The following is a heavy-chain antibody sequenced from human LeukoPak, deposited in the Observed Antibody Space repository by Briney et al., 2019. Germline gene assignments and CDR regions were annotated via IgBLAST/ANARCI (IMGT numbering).Heavy chain of an antibody. CDR1: GFTFNNYA. CDR2: ISGSGGTT. V-gene: IGHV3-23*01. D-gene: IGHD4-23*01. CDR3: TTTMGLFQN. Sequence: PGGTLRLSCAASGFTFNNYAMSWVRQAPGKGLEWVSSISGSGGTTYYADSVKGRFTISRDNSKNTLYLQMNSLRAEDTAVYHCTTTMGLFQNWGQGTLVTVSS. J-gene: IGHJ1*01.